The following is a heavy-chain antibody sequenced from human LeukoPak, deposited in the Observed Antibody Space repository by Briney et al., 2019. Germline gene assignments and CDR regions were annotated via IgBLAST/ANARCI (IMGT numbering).Heavy chain of an antibody. D-gene: IGHD3-10*01. Sequence: PSETLSLTCAVYGGSFSGYYWSWIRQPPGKGLEWIGEINHSGSTNYNPSLKSRVTISVDTSKNQFSLKLSSVTAADTAVYYCARVPRPGRITILGGMDVWGQGTTVTVSS. V-gene: IGHV4-34*01. CDR3: ARVPRPGRITILGGMDV. CDR2: INHSGST. CDR1: GGSFSGYY. J-gene: IGHJ6*02.